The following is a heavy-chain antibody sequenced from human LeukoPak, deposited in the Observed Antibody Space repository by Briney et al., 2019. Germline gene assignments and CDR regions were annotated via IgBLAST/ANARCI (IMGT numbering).Heavy chain of an antibody. Sequence: GSLRLSCAASGFTVSSNYMSWVRQAPGKGLEWVSVIYSGGSTYYADSVKGRFTISRDNSKNTLYLQMNSLRAEDTAVYYCAGYDILTGPRYYYYGMDVWGQGTTVTVSS. D-gene: IGHD3-9*01. J-gene: IGHJ6*02. CDR1: GFTVSSNY. CDR3: AGYDILTGPRYYYYGMDV. CDR2: IYSGGST. V-gene: IGHV3-53*01.